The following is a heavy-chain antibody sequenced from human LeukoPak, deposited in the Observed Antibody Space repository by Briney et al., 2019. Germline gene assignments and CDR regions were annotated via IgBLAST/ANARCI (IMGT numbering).Heavy chain of an antibody. V-gene: IGHV4-4*02. D-gene: IGHD5-24*01. CDR1: GFTFSTYSM. CDR2: IYHSGST. Sequence: GSLRLSCAASGFTFSTYSMNWVRQPPGKGLEWIGEIYHSGSTNYNPSLKSRVTISVDKSKNQFSLKLTSVTAADTAVHYCARGRDGYAFDYWGQGTLVTVSS. J-gene: IGHJ4*02. CDR3: ARGRDGYAFDY.